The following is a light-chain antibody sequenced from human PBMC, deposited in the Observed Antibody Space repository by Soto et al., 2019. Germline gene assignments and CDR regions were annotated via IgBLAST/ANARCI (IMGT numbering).Light chain of an antibody. Sequence: QSVLTQPPSASGTPGRRATISFSDNSSNTGSNLVYWSLSFPGGAPKFLIYASTRRPSGLRDRCSDSKPGSLISLPISGLRSEDEAEYSYAPLNDSLSCQVCGAGTKGTVL. CDR1: SSNTGSNL. V-gene: IGLV1-47*02. CDR2: AST. J-gene: IGLJ1*01. CDR3: APLNDSLSCQV.